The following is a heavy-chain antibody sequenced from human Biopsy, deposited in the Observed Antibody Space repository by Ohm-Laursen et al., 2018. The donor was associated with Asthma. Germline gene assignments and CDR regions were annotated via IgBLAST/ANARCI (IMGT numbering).Heavy chain of an antibody. CDR3: VRDGTDDAFDI. CDR2: ISKDASTQ. V-gene: IGHV3-30*01. J-gene: IGHJ3*02. D-gene: IGHD1-1*01. CDR1: GFSFSKFA. Sequence: SLRLSCAAPGFSFSKFAIHWVRQAPGKGLEWVGVISKDASTQDYADSEKGRFTMARDNSKNTLDLQMNSLREEDTAVYYCVRDGTDDAFDIWGQGTVVSVSS.